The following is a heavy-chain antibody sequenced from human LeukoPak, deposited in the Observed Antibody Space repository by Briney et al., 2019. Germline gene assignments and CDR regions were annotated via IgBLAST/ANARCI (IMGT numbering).Heavy chain of an antibody. J-gene: IGHJ4*02. V-gene: IGHV4-59*01. D-gene: IGHD6-13*01. CDR1: GGPIRSYY. Sequence: SETLSLTCTVSGGPIRSYYWTWIRQPPGKGLEWIGHIYYTGSTTYNPSLKSRVTISVDTSKNQFSLKLTSVTAADTAVYYCARGPAAGIDTGHYDYWGQGTLVTVSS. CDR2: IYYTGST. CDR3: ARGPAAGIDTGHYDY.